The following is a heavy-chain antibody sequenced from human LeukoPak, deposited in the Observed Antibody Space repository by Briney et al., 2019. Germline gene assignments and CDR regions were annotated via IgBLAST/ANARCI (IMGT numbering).Heavy chain of an antibody. V-gene: IGHV3-48*04. J-gene: IGHJ4*02. D-gene: IGHD1-26*01. Sequence: PGGSLRLSCAATGFTFSSYSMNWVRQAPGKGLEWVSYISSSSTTIYYADSVQGRLTISRDNAKNSLFLQMNSLRAEDTAVYYCLRVSGSYYLYPDYWGQGTLVTVSS. CDR2: ISSSSTTI. CDR3: LRVSGSYYLYPDY. CDR1: GFTFSSYS.